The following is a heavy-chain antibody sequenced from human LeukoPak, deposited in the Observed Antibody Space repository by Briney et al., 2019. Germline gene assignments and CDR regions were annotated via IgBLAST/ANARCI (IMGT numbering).Heavy chain of an antibody. CDR1: GFPFSIYS. CDR2: IHPEGNEK. V-gene: IGHV3-7*04. J-gene: IGHJ4*02. Sequence: GALRLSCSASGFPFSIYSMSWVRPAPGRGLEWVANIHPEGNEKYHVESVKGRSTISRDNTKNLLFLQMNGLRVEDTAVYYCARGDAFSGDHWGQGTLVTVSS. CDR3: ARGDAFSGDH.